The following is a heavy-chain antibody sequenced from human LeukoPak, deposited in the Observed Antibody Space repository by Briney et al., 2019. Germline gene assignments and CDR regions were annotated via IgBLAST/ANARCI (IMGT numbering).Heavy chain of an antibody. CDR2: IYPGDSDT. Sequence: GESLKISCKGSRYSFANYWIGWVRQIPGKGLAWMGIIYPGDSDTRNNPAFQGQVTISADRSISTAYLQWSSLKASDTAMYYCARHSSGWYPDYWGQGTLVTVSS. J-gene: IGHJ4*02. CDR3: ARHSSGWYPDY. D-gene: IGHD6-19*01. V-gene: IGHV5-51*01. CDR1: RYSFANYW.